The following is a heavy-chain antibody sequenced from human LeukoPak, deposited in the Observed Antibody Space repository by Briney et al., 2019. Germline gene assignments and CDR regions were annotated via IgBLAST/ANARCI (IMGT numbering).Heavy chain of an antibody. Sequence: GSLRLSCAASGFTFSSYAMHWVRRAPGKGLEWLGEISHTGNTHYNPSLKSRVTVSVDISADMSTTRVSLNLKSVTAADTAIYYCARGPGHSFKYWGQGTRVTVSS. V-gene: IGHV4-34*01. CDR3: ARGPGHSFKY. D-gene: IGHD1-1*01. J-gene: IGHJ4*02. CDR1: GFTFSSYA. CDR2: ISHTGNT.